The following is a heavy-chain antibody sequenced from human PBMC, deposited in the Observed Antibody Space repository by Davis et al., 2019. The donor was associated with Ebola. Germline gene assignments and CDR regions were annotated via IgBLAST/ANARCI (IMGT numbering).Heavy chain of an antibody. J-gene: IGHJ4*02. CDR1: GFTSSGSA. D-gene: IGHD2-2*01. CDR3: TSSIVVVADATTVTTVLVDY. V-gene: IGHV3-73*01. CDR2: IRSKANSYAT. Sequence: GASLNISCAASGFTSSGSAMHWLRQASGKVLEWVGRIRSKANSYATAYAASIKGRFTISRDDSKNTAYMQMNSLKTEDKAVYYCTSSIVVVADATTVTTVLVDYWGQGTLVTVSS.